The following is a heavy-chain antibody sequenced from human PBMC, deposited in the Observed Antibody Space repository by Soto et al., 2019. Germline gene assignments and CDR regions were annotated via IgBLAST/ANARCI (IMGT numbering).Heavy chain of an antibody. D-gene: IGHD6-6*01. CDR3: ARGAYSSSSVLSYYYYYVGMYV. J-gene: IGHJ6*02. CDR2: KYYSGST. CDR1: GGSVSSGSYY. Sequence: QVQLQESGPGLVKPSETLYITCTVSGGSVSSGSYYWSWLRPPPGKGLEWIGYKYYSGSTNYNPSHKSRVTISVDTSKTPFSRKLSSVTAADTAVYYCARGAYSSSSVLSYYYYYVGMYVWGQGTTVTVSS. V-gene: IGHV4-61*01.